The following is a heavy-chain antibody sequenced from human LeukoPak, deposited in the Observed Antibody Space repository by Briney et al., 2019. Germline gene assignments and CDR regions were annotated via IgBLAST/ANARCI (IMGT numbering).Heavy chain of an antibody. CDR3: AGATDGYGERYNWFDP. CDR1: GGSISSGNYF. Sequence: SQTLSLTCTVSGGSISSGNYFWSWIRQHPGKGLEWIGFIYYSGSTYHNPSLKSRVSISVDTSKNQFSLKLSSVTAADTAVYYCAGATDGYGERYNWFDPWGQGTLVTVSS. D-gene: IGHD4-17*01. J-gene: IGHJ5*02. V-gene: IGHV4-31*03. CDR2: IYYSGST.